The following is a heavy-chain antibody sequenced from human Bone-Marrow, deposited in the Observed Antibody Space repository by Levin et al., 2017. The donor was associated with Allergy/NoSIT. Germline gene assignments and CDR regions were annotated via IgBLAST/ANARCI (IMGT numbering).Heavy chain of an antibody. J-gene: IGHJ4*02. CDR1: GFTFSSYD. D-gene: IGHD3-9*01. Sequence: GESLKISCDASGFTFSSYDMHWVRQAPGKGLEWVAVISPDGNRKFYADSVRGRFTISRDNSKNTVYVQMNSLRPEDTAVYYCARELPLSGYYGPFDYWGQGTLVTVSS. CDR2: ISPDGNRK. CDR3: ARELPLSGYYGPFDY. V-gene: IGHV3-30-3*01.